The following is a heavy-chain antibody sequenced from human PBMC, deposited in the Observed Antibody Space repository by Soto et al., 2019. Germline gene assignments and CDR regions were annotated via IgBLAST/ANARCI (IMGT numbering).Heavy chain of an antibody. CDR2: INPGGVTI. J-gene: IGHJ6*02. V-gene: IGHV3-48*03. CDR3: VREKGEMVAYGMDV. CDR1: GFTLSSSE. D-gene: IGHD5-12*01. Sequence: EEQLVEPGGDLVQPRGSLRLSCTASGFTLSSSEMNWFRQAPGKGLEWVSYINPGGVTIYADSVKGRSTISRDKGPSSLLVHMNSLRAVDTAVYYGVREKGEMVAYGMDVWGQGATVTVS.